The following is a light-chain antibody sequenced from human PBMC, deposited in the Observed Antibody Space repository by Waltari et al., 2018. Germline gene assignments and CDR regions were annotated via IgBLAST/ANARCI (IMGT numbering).Light chain of an antibody. V-gene: IGLV7-46*01. J-gene: IGLJ2*01. CDR1: TGAVTSGHY. Sequence: QAVVTQEPSLTVSPGGTVTLTCGSSTGAVTSGHYPYWFQQKPGQAPRTRIFDTTNKHSWTPARFSGSLLGGKAALTLSGAQPEDEAEYYCLLSYSGPVVFGGGTKLTVL. CDR3: LLSYSGPVV. CDR2: DTT.